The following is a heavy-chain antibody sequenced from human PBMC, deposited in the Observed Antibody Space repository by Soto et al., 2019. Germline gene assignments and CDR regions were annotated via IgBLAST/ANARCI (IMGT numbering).Heavy chain of an antibody. Sequence: TGGSLRLSCAASGFTFSSYAMSWVRQAPGKGLEWVSAISGSGGSTYYADSVKGRFTISRDNSKNTLYLQMNSLRAEDTAVYYCAKASHYCTNGVCYRKFDPWGQGTLVTVSS. D-gene: IGHD2-8*01. CDR1: GFTFSSYA. CDR2: ISGSGGST. J-gene: IGHJ5*02. CDR3: AKASHYCTNGVCYRKFDP. V-gene: IGHV3-23*01.